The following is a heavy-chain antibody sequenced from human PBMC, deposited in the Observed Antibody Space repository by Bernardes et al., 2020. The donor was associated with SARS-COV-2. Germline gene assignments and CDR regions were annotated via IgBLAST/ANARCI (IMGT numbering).Heavy chain of an antibody. Sequence: GGSLRLSCAASGFTFSSYAMNWVRQAPGKGLVWVSIISGSGGSTDYADSVKGRFTISRDNSKNTLYLQMNSLRAEDTAVYYCAKSIHYGSGSYYRGFDYWGQGTLVTVSS. V-gene: IGHV3-23*01. CDR1: GFTFSSYA. J-gene: IGHJ4*02. D-gene: IGHD3-10*01. CDR2: ISGSGGST. CDR3: AKSIHYGSGSYYRGFDY.